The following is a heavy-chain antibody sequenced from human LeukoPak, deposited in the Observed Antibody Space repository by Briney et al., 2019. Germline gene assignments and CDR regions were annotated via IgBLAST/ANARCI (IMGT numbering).Heavy chain of an antibody. J-gene: IGHJ4*02. V-gene: IGHV3-30-3*01. Sequence: GGSLRLSCAASGFTFSRYALHWVRQAPGKGLEWVAVISYDGSNKYYADSVKGRFTISRDNSKNTLYLQMNSLRAEDTAVYYCARDAVVVVAATPFYWGQGTLVTVSS. CDR2: ISYDGSNK. CDR3: ARDAVVVVAATPFY. CDR1: GFTFSRYA. D-gene: IGHD2-15*01.